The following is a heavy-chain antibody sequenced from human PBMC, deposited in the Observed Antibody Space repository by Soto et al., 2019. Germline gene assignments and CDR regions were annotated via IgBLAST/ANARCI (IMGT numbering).Heavy chain of an antibody. Sequence: EVQLVESGGGLVQPGGSLRLSCAASGFTSSSYWMSWVRQAPGKGLEWVASIKQDGSEKYYVDSVKGRFTVSRDNAKNSLYVQMNSLRAEDTAVYFCASFGDYGKHWDHWGQGILVTVSS. CDR2: IKQDGSEK. V-gene: IGHV3-7*01. J-gene: IGHJ4*02. CDR1: GFTSSSYW. CDR3: ASFGDYGKHWDH. D-gene: IGHD4-17*01.